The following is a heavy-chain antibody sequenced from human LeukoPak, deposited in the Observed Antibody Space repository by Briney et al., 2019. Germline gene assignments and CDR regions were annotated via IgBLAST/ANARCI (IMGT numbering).Heavy chain of an antibody. Sequence: PSETLSLTCAVYGGSFSGYYWSWLRQPPGKGLEWIGEINHSGSTNYNPSLKSRVTISVDTSKNQFSLKLSSVTAADTAVYYCASLLSSSSLPGVDPWGQGTLVTVSS. D-gene: IGHD6-13*01. J-gene: IGHJ5*02. CDR2: INHSGST. CDR1: GGSFSGYY. CDR3: ASLLSSSSLPGVDP. V-gene: IGHV4-34*01.